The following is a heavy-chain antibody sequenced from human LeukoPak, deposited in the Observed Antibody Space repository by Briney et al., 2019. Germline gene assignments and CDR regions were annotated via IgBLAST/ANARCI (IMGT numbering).Heavy chain of an antibody. CDR1: GFTFSNYA. CDR3: AKDRFGSGSTTDY. J-gene: IGHJ4*02. D-gene: IGHD3-10*01. Sequence: GASLRLSCAASGFTFSNYAMSWVRQAPGKGLEWVSSISGSGGNTYYADSVKGRFTISRDNSNNTLDLQMDSLRVEDTAVYYCAKDRFGSGSTTDYWGQGTLVTVSS. V-gene: IGHV3-23*01. CDR2: ISGSGGNT.